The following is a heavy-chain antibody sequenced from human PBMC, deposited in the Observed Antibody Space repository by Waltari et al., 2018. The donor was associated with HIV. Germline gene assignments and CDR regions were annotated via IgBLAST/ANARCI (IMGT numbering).Heavy chain of an antibody. CDR1: GFTFSGFA. CDR3: TRHSGGSGTHPLYYYGMDV. Sequence: EVQLVESGGGLVQPGGSLKLPCAASGFTFSGFAMHWVRQASGKGLEWVGRIRSKANSYATAYAASVKGRFTISRDDSKNTAYLQMNSLKTEDTAVYYCTRHSGGSGTHPLYYYGMDVWGQGTTVTVSS. J-gene: IGHJ6*02. V-gene: IGHV3-73*02. D-gene: IGHD3-10*01. CDR2: IRSKANSYAT.